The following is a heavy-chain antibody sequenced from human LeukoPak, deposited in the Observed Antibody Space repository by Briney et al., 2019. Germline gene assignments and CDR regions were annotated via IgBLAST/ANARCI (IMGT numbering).Heavy chain of an antibody. D-gene: IGHD2-2*01. CDR1: GGSVSSGNYY. V-gene: IGHV4-61*01. Sequence: PSETLSLTCTVSGGSVSSGNYYWSWIRQPPGKGLEWIAYIYYSGTTNYNPSLKSRVTISVDTSRNQVSLKLTSVTAADTAVYYCARVRVVTAAMRWRYYFDYWGQGNLVAVSP. J-gene: IGHJ4*02. CDR3: ARVRVVTAAMRWRYYFDY. CDR2: IYYSGTT.